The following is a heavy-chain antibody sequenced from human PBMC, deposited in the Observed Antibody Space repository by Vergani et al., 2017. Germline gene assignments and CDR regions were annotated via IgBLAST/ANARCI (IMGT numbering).Heavy chain of an antibody. V-gene: IGHV1-46*01. Sequence: QVQLVQSGAEVKNPGASVKVSCKASGSTFTSYDMHWVRQAPGQGLEWMGIINPSGGSTSYAQKFQGRVTMTRDTSTSTVYMELSSLRSEDTALYYCARDSRYCSSTSCYVGRDWFDPWGQGTLVTVSS. CDR1: GSTFTSYD. CDR2: INPSGGST. J-gene: IGHJ5*02. CDR3: ARDSRYCSSTSCYVGRDWFDP. D-gene: IGHD2-2*01.